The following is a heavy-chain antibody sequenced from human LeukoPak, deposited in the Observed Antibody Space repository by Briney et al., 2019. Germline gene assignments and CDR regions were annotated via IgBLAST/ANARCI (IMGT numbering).Heavy chain of an antibody. CDR1: GFTFTAYA. Sequence: GGSLRLSCAASGFTFTAYAMYWVRQAPGKGLEYVAAISGNRGDTHYADSVKGRFTISRDNAKNTLFVQLDSLRPEDMAVYYCARDRAAGLDYDPSGLDYWGQGTLVAVSS. D-gene: IGHD3-22*01. J-gene: IGHJ4*02. CDR2: ISGNRGDT. CDR3: ARDRAAGLDYDPSGLDY. V-gene: IGHV3-64*02.